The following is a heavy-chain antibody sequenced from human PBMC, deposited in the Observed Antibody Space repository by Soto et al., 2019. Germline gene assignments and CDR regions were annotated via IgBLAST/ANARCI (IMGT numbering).Heavy chain of an antibody. CDR1: GFTVSSNY. D-gene: IGHD4-17*01. V-gene: IGHV3-53*01. J-gene: IGHJ4*02. CDR2: IYSGGST. CDR3: ARASYGDCGFDY. Sequence: PGGSLRLCCAASGFTVSSNYMSWVRQAPGKGLEWVSVIYSGGSTYYADSVKGRFTISRDNSKNTLYLQMNSLRAEDTAVYYCARASYGDCGFDYWGQGTLVTVSS.